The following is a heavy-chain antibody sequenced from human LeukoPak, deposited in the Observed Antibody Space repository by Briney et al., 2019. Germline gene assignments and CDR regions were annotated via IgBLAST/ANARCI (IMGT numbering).Heavy chain of an antibody. D-gene: IGHD4-17*01. CDR1: GGSFSGYY. J-gene: IGHJ4*02. CDR3: ARGTGLRVDY. V-gene: IGHV4-34*01. CDR2: INHSGST. Sequence: SETLPLTCAVYGGSFSGYYWSWIRQPPGKGLEWIGEINHSGSTNYNPSLKSRVTISVDTSKNQFSLKLSSVTAADTAVYYCARGTGLRVDYWGQGTLVTVSS.